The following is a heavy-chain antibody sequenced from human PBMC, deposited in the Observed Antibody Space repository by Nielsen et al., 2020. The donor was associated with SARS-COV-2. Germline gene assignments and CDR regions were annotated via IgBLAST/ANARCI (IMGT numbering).Heavy chain of an antibody. CDR3: ARAHSSGWLPEAGMAYFDY. Sequence: WVRQAPGQGLEWMGGIIPIFGTANYAQKFQGRVTITADESTSTAYMELSSLRSDDTAVYYCARAHSSGWLPEAGMAYFDYWGRGTLVTVSS. V-gene: IGHV1-69*01. J-gene: IGHJ4*02. CDR2: IIPIFGTA. D-gene: IGHD6-19*01.